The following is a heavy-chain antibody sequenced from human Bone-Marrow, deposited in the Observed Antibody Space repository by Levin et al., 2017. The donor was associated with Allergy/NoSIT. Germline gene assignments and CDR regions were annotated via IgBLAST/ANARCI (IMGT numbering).Heavy chain of an antibody. CDR2: ISARRTTI. CDR1: GFSFSTYG. J-gene: IGHJ3*01. V-gene: IGHV3-48*01. Sequence: LSLTCAASGFSFSTYGMIWVRQAPGKGLEWISYISARRTTIYYADSVKGRFTISRDDAKNALYLQMNSLRAEDTAVYYCARDEEAYGDAFDVWGQGTRVTVSS. D-gene: IGHD2-8*01. CDR3: ARDEEAYGDAFDV.